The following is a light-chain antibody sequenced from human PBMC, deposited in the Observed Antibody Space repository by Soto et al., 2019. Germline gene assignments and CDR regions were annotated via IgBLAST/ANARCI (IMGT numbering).Light chain of an antibody. V-gene: IGKV3-20*01. CDR3: HQYGSLPLT. J-gene: IGKJ4*01. CDR2: GAS. Sequence: EIVVTHSPGTLSSSPGERATLSCRASQIVSSNSLAWYQQTPGQAPRLLIYGASSRATGIPDRISGSGSGTDFTLTISSLEPEDFAVYYCHQYGSLPLTFGGGTKVEIK. CDR1: QIVSSNS.